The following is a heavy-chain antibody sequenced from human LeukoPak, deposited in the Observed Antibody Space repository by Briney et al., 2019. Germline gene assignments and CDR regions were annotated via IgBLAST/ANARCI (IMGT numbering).Heavy chain of an antibody. V-gene: IGHV4-59*08. CDR1: GGSISSYY. Sequence: SETLSLTCTVSGGSISSYYWSWIRQPPGKGLEWIGYIYYSGSTNYNPSLKSRVTMSVDTSKNQFSLKLSSVTAADTAVYYCARQLLLWFGELANWFDPWGQGTLVTVSS. CDR3: ARQLLLWFGELANWFDP. D-gene: IGHD3-10*01. CDR2: IYYSGST. J-gene: IGHJ5*02.